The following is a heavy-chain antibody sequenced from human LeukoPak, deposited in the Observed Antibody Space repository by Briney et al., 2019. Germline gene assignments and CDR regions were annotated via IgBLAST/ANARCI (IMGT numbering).Heavy chain of an antibody. CDR3: AKAGESDYYDSSGYLYYFDY. J-gene: IGHJ4*02. CDR2: ISWNSGSI. CDR1: GFTFDDYA. V-gene: IGHV3-9*03. Sequence: GRSLRLSCAASGFTFDDYAMHWVRHAPGKGLEWVSGISWNSGSIVYADSVKGRFTISRDNAKNSLYLQMNSLRAEDMALYYCAKAGESDYYDSSGYLYYFDYWGQGTLVTVSS. D-gene: IGHD3-22*01.